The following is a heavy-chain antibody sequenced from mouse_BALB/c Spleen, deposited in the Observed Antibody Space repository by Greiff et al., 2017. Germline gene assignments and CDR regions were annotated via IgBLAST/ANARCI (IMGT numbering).Heavy chain of an antibody. Sequence: EVHLVESGGGLVKPGGSLKLSCAASGFTFSSYAMSWVRQTPEKRLEWVASISSGGSTYYPDSVKGRFTISRDNARNILYLQMSSLRSEDTAMYYCARKTPAAVDYWGQGTTLTVSS. CDR3: ARKTPAAVDY. CDR1: GFTFSSYA. D-gene: IGHD3-2*01. CDR2: ISSGGST. V-gene: IGHV5-6-5*01. J-gene: IGHJ2*01.